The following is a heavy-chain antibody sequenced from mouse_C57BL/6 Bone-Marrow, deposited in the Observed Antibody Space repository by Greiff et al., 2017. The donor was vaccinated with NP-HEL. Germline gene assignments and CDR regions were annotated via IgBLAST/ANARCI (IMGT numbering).Heavy chain of an antibody. J-gene: IGHJ3*01. V-gene: IGHV1-81*01. CDR3: ARWESYYDYDVLAY. Sequence: QVQLQQSGAELARPGASVKLSCKASGYTFTSYGISWVKQRTGQGLEWIGEIYPRSGNTYYNEKFKGKATLTADKSSSTAYMELRSLTSEDSAVYFCARWESYYDYDVLAYWGQGTLVTVSA. CDR1: GYTFTSYG. CDR2: IYPRSGNT. D-gene: IGHD2-4*01.